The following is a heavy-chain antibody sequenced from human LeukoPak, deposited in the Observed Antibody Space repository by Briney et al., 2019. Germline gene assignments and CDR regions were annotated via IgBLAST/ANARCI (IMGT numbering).Heavy chain of an antibody. V-gene: IGHV3-30*02. Sequence: PGGSLRLSCAASGFTFSSYGMHWVRQAPGKGLEWVAFIRYDGSNKYYADSVKGRFTISRDNSKNTLYLQMNSLRAEDTAVYYCATGYYDRSGLDYWGQGTLVTVSS. J-gene: IGHJ4*02. CDR1: GFTFSSYG. CDR2: IRYDGSNK. D-gene: IGHD3-22*01. CDR3: ATGYYDRSGLDY.